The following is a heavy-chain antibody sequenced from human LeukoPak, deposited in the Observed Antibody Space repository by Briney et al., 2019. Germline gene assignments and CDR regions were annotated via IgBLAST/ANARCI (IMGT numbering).Heavy chain of an antibody. D-gene: IGHD6-13*01. Sequence: GGSLRLSCAASGFTFSDYGMSWVRQAPGKGLEWVSSIRDSVDTTEYADFVKGRFTISRDNSKNTLYLQMNSLRAEDTAIYYCAKENWYLYNNNWYKTWFDPWGQGTLVTVSS. CDR1: GFTFSDYG. J-gene: IGHJ5*02. V-gene: IGHV3-23*01. CDR3: AKENWYLYNNNWYKTWFDP. CDR2: IRDSVDTT.